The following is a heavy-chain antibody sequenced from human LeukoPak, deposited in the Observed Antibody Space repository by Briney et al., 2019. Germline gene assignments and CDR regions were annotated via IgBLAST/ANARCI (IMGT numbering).Heavy chain of an antibody. V-gene: IGHV4-59*01. D-gene: IGHD6-19*01. CDR1: GGSISSYY. CDR2: IYYSGST. CDR3: ARDGLIAVAGTSAFDI. J-gene: IGHJ3*02. Sequence: SGTLSLTCTVSGGSISSYYWSWLRQPPGKGLEWIGYIYYSGSTNYNPSLKSRVTISVDTSKNQFSLKLSSVTAADTAVYYCARDGLIAVAGTSAFDIWGQGTMVTVSS.